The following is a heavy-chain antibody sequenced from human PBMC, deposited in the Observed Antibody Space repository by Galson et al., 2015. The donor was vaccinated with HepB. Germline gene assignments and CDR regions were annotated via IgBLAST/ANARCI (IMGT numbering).Heavy chain of an antibody. V-gene: IGHV3-30*03. Sequence: SLRLSCAASGFTFSSYGMHWVRQAPGKGLEWVAVISYDGSNKYYADSVKGRFTISRDNSKNTLYLQMNSLRAEDTAVYYCARGTIFGVVGYGMDVWGQGTTVTVSS. CDR1: GFTFSSYG. CDR3: ARGTIFGVVGYGMDV. J-gene: IGHJ6*02. D-gene: IGHD3-3*01. CDR2: ISYDGSNK.